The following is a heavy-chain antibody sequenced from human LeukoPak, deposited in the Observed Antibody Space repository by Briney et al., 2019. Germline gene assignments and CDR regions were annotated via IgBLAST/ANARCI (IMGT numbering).Heavy chain of an antibody. V-gene: IGHV4-59*11. D-gene: IGHD4-17*01. Sequence: SETLSLTCTVSDDSFSSHYWTWIRQPPGKGLEWIGYISYIGSTNYNPSLKSRVTISIDTSKNQFSLKLSSVTAADTAVYYCARDLVTVTKGFDIWGQGTMVSVSS. CDR2: ISYIGST. J-gene: IGHJ3*02. CDR3: ARDLVTVTKGFDI. CDR1: DDSFSSHY.